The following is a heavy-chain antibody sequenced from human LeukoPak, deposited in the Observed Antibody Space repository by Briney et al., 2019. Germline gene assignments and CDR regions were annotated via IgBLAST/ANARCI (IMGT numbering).Heavy chain of an antibody. CDR3: ARTIGHCSGGSCYYFDY. V-gene: IGHV3-23*01. J-gene: IGHJ4*02. CDR2: ISDSGGST. D-gene: IGHD2-15*01. Sequence: PGGSLRLSCAASGFTFSSYGMSWVRQAPGMGLEWVSGISDSGGSTHFVDSVRGRFTISRDNSKNTLYLQMNSLRADDTAVYYCARTIGHCSGGSCYYFDYWAQETLVTVSS. CDR1: GFTFSSYG.